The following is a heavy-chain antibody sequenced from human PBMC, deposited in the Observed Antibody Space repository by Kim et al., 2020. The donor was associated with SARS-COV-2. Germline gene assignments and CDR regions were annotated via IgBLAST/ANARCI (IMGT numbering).Heavy chain of an antibody. CDR2: MKRPDDST. CDR1: GFTFSSYS. CDR3: VKGAWLDY. Sequence: GGSLRLSCAASGFTFSSYSMNWVRQAPGKGLEWVSVMKRPDDSTYFAESVKGRFTVSRDSARNTLYLQMNSLRADDTAIYYCVKGAWLDYWGPGTLVTGS. V-gene: IGHV3-23*01. J-gene: IGHJ4*02. D-gene: IGHD5-12*01.